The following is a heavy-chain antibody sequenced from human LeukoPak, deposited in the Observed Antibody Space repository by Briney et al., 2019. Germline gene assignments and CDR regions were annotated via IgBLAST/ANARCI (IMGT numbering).Heavy chain of an antibody. CDR1: GFTFSDYY. D-gene: IGHD2-2*02. V-gene: IGHV3-11*01. CDR2: ISSSGSTI. Sequence: PGGSLRLSCAASGFTFSDYYMSWIRQAPGKGLEWVSYISSSGSTIYYADSVKGRFTISRDNAKNSLYLQMNSLRAEDTAVYYCARAAYRFQLLYTYWFDPWGQGTLVTVSS. J-gene: IGHJ5*02. CDR3: ARAAYRFQLLYTYWFDP.